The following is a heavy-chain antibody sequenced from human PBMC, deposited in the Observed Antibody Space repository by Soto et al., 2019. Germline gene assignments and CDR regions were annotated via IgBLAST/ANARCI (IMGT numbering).Heavy chain of an antibody. J-gene: IGHJ4*02. Sequence: PGGSLRLSGVAGGCTFNNFGMNGVSHAPGKHKESVSAIRLAGTRTSYADCVRGRFTISRDNSKNNLYLQKNSQRADDTAVYYCAKDYSGRKKEGYFFDYWGQGTLVAVSS. CDR3: AKDYSGRKKEGYFFDY. D-gene: IGHD6-13*01. V-gene: IGHV3-23*01. CDR2: IRLAGTRT. CDR1: GCTFNNFG.